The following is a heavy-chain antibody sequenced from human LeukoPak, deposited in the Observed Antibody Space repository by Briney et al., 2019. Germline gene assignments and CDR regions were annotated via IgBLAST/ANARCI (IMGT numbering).Heavy chain of an antibody. CDR3: AKGQSGRWLQQSDYLDY. CDR1: GFTFSNYG. J-gene: IGHJ4*02. Sequence: PGGSLRLSCAASGFTFSNYGMHWVRQAPGKGLEWVAFIWYDGSNKYYADSVKGRFTISRDNSKNTLYLQMNSLRAEDTAVYYCAKGQSGRWLQQSDYLDYWGQGTLVTVSS. V-gene: IGHV3-30*02. D-gene: IGHD5-24*01. CDR2: IWYDGSNK.